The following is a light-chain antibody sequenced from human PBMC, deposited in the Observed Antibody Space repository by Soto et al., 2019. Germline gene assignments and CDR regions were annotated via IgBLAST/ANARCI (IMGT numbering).Light chain of an antibody. J-gene: IGKJ1*01. V-gene: IGKV3-20*01. Sequence: VVAQSLDSLCVSPEERASLSCRARQSVSANLAWYQQKPGQATRLIIYAASTRATGVPAKFSGSGSGTDFTLTISRLEPEDFALYFCQLDGSSPLTFGEGTKVDIK. CDR3: QLDGSSPLT. CDR2: AAS. CDR1: QSVSAN.